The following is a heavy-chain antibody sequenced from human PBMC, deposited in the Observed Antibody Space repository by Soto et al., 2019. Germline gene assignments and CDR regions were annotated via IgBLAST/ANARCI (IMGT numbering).Heavy chain of an antibody. J-gene: IGHJ6*02. D-gene: IGHD6-13*01. CDR3: ARALGAKXRGIAAAGLYYYYGMDV. CDR2: ISSSSSYI. CDR1: GFTFSSYS. Sequence: GGSLRLSCAASGFTFSSYSMNWVRQAPGKGLEWVSSISSSSSYIYYADSVKGRFTISRDNAKNSLYLQMNSLRAEDTAVYYCARALGAKXRGIAAAGLYYYYGMDVWGQGTTVTVSS. V-gene: IGHV3-21*01.